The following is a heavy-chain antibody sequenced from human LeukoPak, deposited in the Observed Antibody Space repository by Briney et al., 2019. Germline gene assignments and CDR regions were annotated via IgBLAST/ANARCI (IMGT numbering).Heavy chain of an antibody. J-gene: IGHJ4*02. CDR1: GGSTSSYY. V-gene: IGHV4-39*07. CDR3: ASSSSGWDTYFDY. CDR2: IYYSGST. Sequence: PSETLSLTCTVSGGSTSSYYWGWIRQPPGKGLEWIGSIYYSGSTYYNPSLKSRVTISVDTSKNQFSLKLSSVTAADTAVYYCASSSSGWDTYFDYWGQGTLVTVSS. D-gene: IGHD6-19*01.